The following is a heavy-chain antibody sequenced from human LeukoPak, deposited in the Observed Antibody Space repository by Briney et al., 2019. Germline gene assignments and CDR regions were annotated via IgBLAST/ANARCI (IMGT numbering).Heavy chain of an antibody. D-gene: IGHD5-24*01. V-gene: IGHV4-4*02. CDR1: GDSMTSNNW. Sequence: SETLSLTCAVSGDSMTSNNWWSWVRQPPGKGLEWIGDIYHTGRTNYNPSLKSRVTISVDKSKKQFSLKLDSVTAADTAVYYCARGTEADGTFMFDFWGQGTLVAVSS. J-gene: IGHJ4*02. CDR3: ARGTEADGTFMFDF. CDR2: IYHTGRT.